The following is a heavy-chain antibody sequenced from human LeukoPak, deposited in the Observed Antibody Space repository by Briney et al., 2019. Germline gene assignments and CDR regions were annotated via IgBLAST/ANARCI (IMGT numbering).Heavy chain of an antibody. J-gene: IGHJ4*02. Sequence: PSETLSLTCAVSGGSISSSNWWSWVRPPPGKGLEWIGEIYHSGSTNYNPSLKSRVTILEDKSNNQFSLKLSSVTAADTAVYYCARLSLKVLEWSPTKGKETHYFDYWGQGTLVTVSS. CDR1: GGSISSSNW. CDR3: ARLSLKVLEWSPTKGKETHYFDY. V-gene: IGHV4-4*02. CDR2: IYHSGST. D-gene: IGHD3-3*01.